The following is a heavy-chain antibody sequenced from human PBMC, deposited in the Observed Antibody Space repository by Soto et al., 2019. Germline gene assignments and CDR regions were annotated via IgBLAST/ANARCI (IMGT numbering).Heavy chain of an antibody. D-gene: IGHD3-3*02. Sequence: QATGQGLEWMGWMNPNSGNTGYAQKFQGRVTMTRNTSISTAYMELSSLRSEDTAVYYCARHAAFENYGRDLSDQRTTV. CDR2: MNPNSGNT. CDR3: ARHAAFENYGRDL. V-gene: IGHV1-8*01. J-gene: IGHJ6*02.